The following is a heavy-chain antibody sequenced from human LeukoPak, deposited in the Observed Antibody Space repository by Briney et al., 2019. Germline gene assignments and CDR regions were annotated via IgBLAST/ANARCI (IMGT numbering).Heavy chain of an antibody. CDR1: GYTFNSYA. Sequence: ASVKVSRKASGYTFNSYAMHWVRPAPGQRLEWMGWINAGNGNTKYSQKFQGRVTITRDTSASTAYMALSSLRSEDTAVYYCATDRGRRGYPDYFDHWGQGTLVTVSS. J-gene: IGHJ4*02. CDR2: INAGNGNT. D-gene: IGHD3-22*01. CDR3: ATDRGRRGYPDYFDH. V-gene: IGHV1-3*01.